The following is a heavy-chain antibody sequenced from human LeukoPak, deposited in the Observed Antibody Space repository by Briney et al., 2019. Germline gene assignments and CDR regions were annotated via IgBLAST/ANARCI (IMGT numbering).Heavy chain of an antibody. Sequence: GGSLRLSCAASGFTFSSYSMNWVRQAPGKGLEWVSSISSSSSYIYYADSVKGRFTISRDNAKNSLYLQMNSLRAEDTAVYYCARARLAGGHDSSSTLYPWGQGTLVTVSS. CDR2: ISSSSSYI. J-gene: IGHJ5*02. CDR1: GFTFSSYS. V-gene: IGHV3-21*01. CDR3: ARARLAGGHDSSSTLYP. D-gene: IGHD6-13*01.